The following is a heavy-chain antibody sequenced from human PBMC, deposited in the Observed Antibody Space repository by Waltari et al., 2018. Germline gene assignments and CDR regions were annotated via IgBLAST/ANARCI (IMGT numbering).Heavy chain of an antibody. Sequence: QVQLQESGPGLVKPSQTLSLTCTVSGGSISSGSYYWSWIRQPAGKGLEWIGRIYTSGSTNYNPSLKSRVTISVDTSKNQFSLKLSSVTAADTAVYYCARDIAAAGTSAWFDPWGQGTLVTVSS. CDR1: GGSISSGSYY. CDR2: IYTSGST. CDR3: ARDIAAAGTSAWFDP. D-gene: IGHD6-13*01. V-gene: IGHV4-61*02. J-gene: IGHJ5*02.